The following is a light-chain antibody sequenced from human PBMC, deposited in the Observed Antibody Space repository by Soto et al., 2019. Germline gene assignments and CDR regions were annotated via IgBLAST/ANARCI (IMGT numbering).Light chain of an antibody. CDR1: SSDVGGYHY. CDR3: SSYTSSSTVV. J-gene: IGLJ2*01. V-gene: IGLV2-14*01. CDR2: DVN. Sequence: QSALTQPASVSGSPGQSITISCTGTSSDVGGYHYVSWYQLHPGKAPKLMIYDVNNRPSGVSNRFSGSKSGDTASLTISGLQPEDEADYYCSSYTSSSTVVFGGGTQLTVL.